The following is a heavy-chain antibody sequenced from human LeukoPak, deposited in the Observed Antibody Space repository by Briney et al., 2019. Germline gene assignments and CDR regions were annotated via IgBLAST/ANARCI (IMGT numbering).Heavy chain of an antibody. J-gene: IGHJ6*03. D-gene: IGHD3-9*01. CDR1: GGSISSGSYY. CDR2: IYTSGST. CDR3: ARDYDILTGYYSSYYMDV. Sequence: SETLSLTCTVSGGSISSGSYYWSWIRQLAGKGLEWIGRIYTSGSTNYNPSLKSRVTISVDTSKNQFSLKLSSVTAADTAVYYRARDYDILTGYYSSYYMDVWGKGTTVTVSS. V-gene: IGHV4-61*02.